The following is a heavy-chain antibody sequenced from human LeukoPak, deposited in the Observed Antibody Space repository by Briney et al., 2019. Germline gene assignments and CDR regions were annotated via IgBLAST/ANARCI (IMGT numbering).Heavy chain of an antibody. D-gene: IGHD2-15*01. J-gene: IGHJ4*02. CDR3: ARGDCSGGSCYSFWGTRPVGYFDY. V-gene: IGHV4-59*08. CDR2: IYYSGST. CDR1: GGSISSYY. Sequence: PSETLSLTCTVSGGSISSYYWSWIRQPSRKRLECIGYIYYSGSTNYNPSLKSRVTISVDTSKNQFSLKLSSVTAADTAVYYCARGDCSGGSCYSFWGTRPVGYFDYWGQGTLVTVSS.